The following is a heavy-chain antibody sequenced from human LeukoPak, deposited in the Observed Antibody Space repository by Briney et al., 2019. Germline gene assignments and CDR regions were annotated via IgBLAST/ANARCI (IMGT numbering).Heavy chain of an antibody. J-gene: IGHJ4*02. V-gene: IGHV4-59*01. D-gene: IGHD6-13*01. CDR3: ARGVAAAGLFDY. Sequence: PSETLSLTCTVSGGSISSYYWSCMRQPPGKGLEWIGYIYYSGSTNYNPSLKSRVTISVDTSKNQFSLKLSSVTAADTAVYYCARGVAAAGLFDYWGQGTLVTVSS. CDR1: GGSISSYY. CDR2: IYYSGST.